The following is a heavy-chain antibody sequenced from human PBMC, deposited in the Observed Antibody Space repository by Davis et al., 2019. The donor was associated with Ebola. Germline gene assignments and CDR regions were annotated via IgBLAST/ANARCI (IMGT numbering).Heavy chain of an antibody. J-gene: IGHJ4*02. D-gene: IGHD5-12*01. CDR3: ARVGSGYDPEDY. CDR1: GGTFSSYA. V-gene: IGHV1-46*01. CDR2: INPSGGST. Sequence: ASVKVSCKASGGTFSSYAISWVRQAPGQGLEWMGIINPSGGSTSYAQKFQGRVTMTRDTSTSTVYMELSSLRSEDTAVYYCARVGSGYDPEDYWGQGTLVTVSS.